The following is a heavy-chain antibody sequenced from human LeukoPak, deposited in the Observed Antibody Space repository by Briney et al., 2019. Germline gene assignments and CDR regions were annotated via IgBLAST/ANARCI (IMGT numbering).Heavy chain of an antibody. V-gene: IGHV1-69*04. D-gene: IGHD5-12*01. CDR3: ARGSGYSGYDSVY. Sequence: ASVKVTCKASGCTFSSYAITWVRQPPGHGLEWMGRITAILVIANYAQKFQGRVTITADKTTSTAYMELSSVRSEDTAVYYCARGSGYSGYDSVYWGQGTLVTVSS. J-gene: IGHJ4*02. CDR2: ITAILVIA. CDR1: GCTFSSYA.